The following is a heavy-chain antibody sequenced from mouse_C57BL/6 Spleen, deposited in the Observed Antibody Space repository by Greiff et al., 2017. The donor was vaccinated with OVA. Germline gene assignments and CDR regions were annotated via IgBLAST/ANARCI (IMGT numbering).Heavy chain of an antibody. Sequence: QFQLQQSGAELARPGASVKLSCKASGYTFTSYGISWVKQRTGQGLEWIGEIYPRSGNTYYNEKFKGKATLTVDKSSSTAYMELRSLTSEDSAVYFCARWGLPRYFDVWGTGTTVTVSS. CDR1: GYTFTSYG. CDR3: ARWGLPRYFDV. J-gene: IGHJ1*03. CDR2: IYPRSGNT. D-gene: IGHD2-2*01. V-gene: IGHV1-81*01.